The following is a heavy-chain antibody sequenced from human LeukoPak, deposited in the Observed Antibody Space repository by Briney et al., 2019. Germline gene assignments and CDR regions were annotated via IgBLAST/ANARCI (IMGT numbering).Heavy chain of an antibody. J-gene: IGHJ4*02. CDR2: IKQDGSEK. D-gene: IGHD3-22*01. CDR1: GFTFSSYW. Sequence: PGGSLRLSCAASGFTFSSYWMSWVRQAPGKGLEWVANIKQDGSEKYYVDSVKGRFTISRDNAKNSLYLQMNSLRAEDTAVYYCARDSHDSSGYSHDYWGQGTLVTVSS. V-gene: IGHV3-7*01. CDR3: ARDSHDSSGYSHDY.